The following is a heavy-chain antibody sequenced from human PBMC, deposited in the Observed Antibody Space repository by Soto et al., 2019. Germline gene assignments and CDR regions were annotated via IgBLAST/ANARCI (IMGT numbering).Heavy chain of an antibody. D-gene: IGHD2-15*01. CDR2: INPSGGSS. CDR3: ARVYCSGGSCYSIDY. J-gene: IGHJ4*02. CDR1: GYTFTSYY. Sequence: QVQLVQSGAEVKKPGASVKVSCKASGYTFTSYYMHWVRQAPGQGLEWMGIINPSGGSSNYAQKFQGRVTMTRDTSTSTVYMELSSLRSEDTAMYYCARVYCSGGSCYSIDYWGQGTLVTVSS. V-gene: IGHV1-46*03.